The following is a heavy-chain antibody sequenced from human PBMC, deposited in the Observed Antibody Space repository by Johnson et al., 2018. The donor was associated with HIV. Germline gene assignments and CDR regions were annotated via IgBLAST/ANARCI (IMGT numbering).Heavy chain of an antibody. CDR3: AREAVPRGLQSAFGGAFDI. Sequence: VQLVESGGGLVQPGRSLRLSCAASGFTFDDYAMHWVRQAPGKGLEWVSVIYSGGTTYYAASVQGRFTISRDNSKNTLYLQMNNLRAEDTAVYYCAREAVPRGLQSAFGGAFDIWGQGTMVTVAS. V-gene: IGHV3-66*01. D-gene: IGHD3-3*02. CDR1: GFTFDDYA. CDR2: IYSGGTT. J-gene: IGHJ3*02.